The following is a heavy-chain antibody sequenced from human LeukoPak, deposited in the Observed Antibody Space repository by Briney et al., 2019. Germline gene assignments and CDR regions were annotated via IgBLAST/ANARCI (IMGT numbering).Heavy chain of an antibody. J-gene: IGHJ4*02. Sequence: SETLSLTCAVYGGSFSGYYWSWIRQPPGKGLEWIGEINHSGSTNYNPSLKSRVTISVDTSKNQFSLKLSSVTAADTAVYYCVRLYPAYCSGGSCYRFDYWGQGTLVTVSS. D-gene: IGHD2-15*01. V-gene: IGHV4-34*01. CDR3: VRLYPAYCSGGSCYRFDY. CDR2: INHSGST. CDR1: GGSFSGYY.